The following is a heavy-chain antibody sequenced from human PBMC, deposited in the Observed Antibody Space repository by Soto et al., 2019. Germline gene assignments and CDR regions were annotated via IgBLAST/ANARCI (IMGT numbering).Heavy chain of an antibody. CDR2: ISYD. Sequence: GGSLRLSCAASGFTFSSYAMHWVRQAPGKGLEWVAVISYDYADAVKSRITINSDTSKNQFSLKLNSVTPEDTAVYYCARGPGYSSDYWGQGTLVTVSS. V-gene: IGHV3-30*04. D-gene: IGHD5-18*01. CDR1: GFTFSSYA. J-gene: IGHJ4*02. CDR3: ARGPGYSSDY.